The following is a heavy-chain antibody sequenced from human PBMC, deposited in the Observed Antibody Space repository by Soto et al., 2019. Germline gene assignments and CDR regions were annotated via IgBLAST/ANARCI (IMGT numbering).Heavy chain of an antibody. J-gene: IGHJ4*02. V-gene: IGHV4-30-4*01. D-gene: IGHD3-3*01. CDR1: GGSISSGDYY. CDR2: IYYSGST. Sequence: QVQLQESGPGLVKPSQTLSLTCTVSGGSISSGDYYWSWIRQPPGKGLEWIGYIYYSGSTYYNPSLKSRVTISVDTSKNQFSLKLSSVTAADTAVYYCARVGLLRFLEWSFDYWGQGTLVTVSS. CDR3: ARVGLLRFLEWSFDY.